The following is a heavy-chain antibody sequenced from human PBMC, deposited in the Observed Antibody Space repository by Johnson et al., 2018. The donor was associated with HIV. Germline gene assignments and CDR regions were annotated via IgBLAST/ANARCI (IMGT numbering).Heavy chain of an antibody. J-gene: IGHJ3*02. D-gene: IGHD6-13*01. Sequence: VQLVESGGGLVQPGGSLRLSCVASGFTVSSNYMSWVRQAPGKGLEWVSVIYSGGSTYYADSVKGRFTISRDNSKNTLYLQMNSLRGEDTAVYYCAREAPGYSSSWYGEDAFDIWGQGTMVTVSS. V-gene: IGHV3-66*02. CDR3: AREAPGYSSSWYGEDAFDI. CDR2: IYSGGST. CDR1: GFTVSSNY.